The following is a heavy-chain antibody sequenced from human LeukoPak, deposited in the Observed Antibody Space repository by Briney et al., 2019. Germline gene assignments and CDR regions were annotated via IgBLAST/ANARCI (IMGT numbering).Heavy chain of an antibody. CDR2: IYYSGST. Sequence: SGTLPLTCPGSGGSISSYYWGWIRPPPGKGLGGIGYIYYSGSTNYNPSLKSRVTISVDTSKNQFSLKLSSVTAADAAVYYCARYVVVTACFDYWGQGTLVTVSS. CDR1: GGSISSYY. V-gene: IGHV4-59*01. CDR3: ARYVVVTACFDY. D-gene: IGHD2-21*02. J-gene: IGHJ4*02.